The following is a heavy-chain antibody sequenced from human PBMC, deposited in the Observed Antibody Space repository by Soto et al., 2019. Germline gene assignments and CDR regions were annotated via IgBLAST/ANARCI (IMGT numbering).Heavy chain of an antibody. CDR1: GGSISGRYYY. Sequence: SETLSLTCAVSGGSISGRYYYWGRLRQSPGKGPEWLGSVFYTGFTSYNPSLESRVSVSVDTSKNQFSLKVSGVSAADTAVYYCAASQRGYNWNHFDHWGQGALVTVSS. V-gene: IGHV4-39*01. CDR3: AASQRGYNWNHFDH. CDR2: VFYTGFT. J-gene: IGHJ4*02. D-gene: IGHD1-20*01.